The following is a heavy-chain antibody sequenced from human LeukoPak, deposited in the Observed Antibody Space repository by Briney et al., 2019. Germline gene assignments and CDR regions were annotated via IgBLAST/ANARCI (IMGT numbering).Heavy chain of an antibody. CDR1: GFTFRNFA. CDR2: ISASGPIT. Sequence: GGSLRLSCATSGFTFRNFAMNWVRQAPGKGLEWVSVISASGPITYYSDSVKGRFTFSRDNSNNTVFLQMNSLRAEDTAVYYCAKLGGNYSPYYSYMDVWGKGTTVTVSS. CDR3: AKLGGNYSPYYSYMDV. J-gene: IGHJ6*03. V-gene: IGHV3-23*01. D-gene: IGHD1-26*01.